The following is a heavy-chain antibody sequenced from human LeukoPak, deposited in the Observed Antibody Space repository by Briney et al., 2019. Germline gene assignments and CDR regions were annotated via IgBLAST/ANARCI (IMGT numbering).Heavy chain of an antibody. V-gene: IGHV4-59*01. Sequence: SETLSLTCTVSGASISSYYWIWIRQPPGKGLEWIGYIYYRGSTNYNPSLKSRVTISVDTSKDQFSLKLSSVTAADTAVYYCASGPYPAAGTDHQFDYWGQGTLVTVSS. D-gene: IGHD6-13*01. CDR2: IYYRGST. CDR3: ASGPYPAAGTDHQFDY. CDR1: GASISSYY. J-gene: IGHJ4*02.